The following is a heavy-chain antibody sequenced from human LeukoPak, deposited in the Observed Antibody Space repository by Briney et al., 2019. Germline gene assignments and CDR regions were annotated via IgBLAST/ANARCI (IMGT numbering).Heavy chain of an antibody. Sequence: SETLSLTCAVYGGSFSGYYWSWVRQPPGKGLEWIGEIYHSGSTNYNPSLKSRVTISVDKSKNQFSLKLSSVTAADTAVYYCARGYYDSSGYWFDPWGQGTLVTASS. D-gene: IGHD3-22*01. CDR3: ARGYYDSSGYWFDP. CDR2: IYHSGST. V-gene: IGHV4-34*01. CDR1: GGSFSGYY. J-gene: IGHJ5*02.